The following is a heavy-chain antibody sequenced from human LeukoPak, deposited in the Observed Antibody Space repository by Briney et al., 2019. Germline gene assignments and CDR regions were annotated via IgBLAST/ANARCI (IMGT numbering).Heavy chain of an antibody. CDR2: IHSDGGTT. J-gene: IGHJ4*02. D-gene: IGHD4-17*01. CDR3: AKDSGYGDYGGERFDY. Sequence: QPGGSLRLSCAASGFTFSSYWMHWVRQAPGKGLVWVSRIHSDGGTTSYADSVKGRFTISRDNAKNTLYLQMNSLRAEDTAVYYCAKDSGYGDYGGERFDYWGQGTLVTVSS. CDR1: GFTFSSYW. V-gene: IGHV3-74*01.